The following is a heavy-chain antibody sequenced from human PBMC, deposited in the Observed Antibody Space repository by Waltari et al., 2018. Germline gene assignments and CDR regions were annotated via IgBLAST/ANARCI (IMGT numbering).Heavy chain of an antibody. J-gene: IGHJ4*02. Sequence: QVQLQESGPGLVKPSETLSLTCTVSGGSISSYYWSCIRQPPGKGLEWIGYIYYSGSTNYNPSLKSRVTISVDTSKNQFSLKLSSVTAADTAVYYCARDRGVAAPFDYWGQGTLVTVSS. CDR1: GGSISSYY. CDR2: IYYSGST. D-gene: IGHD2-15*01. CDR3: ARDRGVAAPFDY. V-gene: IGHV4-59*01.